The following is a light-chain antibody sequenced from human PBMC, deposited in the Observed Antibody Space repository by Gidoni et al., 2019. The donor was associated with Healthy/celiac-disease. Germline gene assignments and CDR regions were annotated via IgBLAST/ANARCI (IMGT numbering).Light chain of an antibody. J-gene: IGKJ2*01. CDR2: GAS. CDR1: QSVSSN. CDR3: QQYNSRPRT. Sequence: VLPQSPATLPVSPGERATLSCRASQSVSSNLDWYQQKPGQAPRLLIYGASTRATGVPSRFSGSGSGTEFTLTISSLQSEDFAIYYCQQYNSRPRTFGQGTKLEIK. V-gene: IGKV3-15*01.